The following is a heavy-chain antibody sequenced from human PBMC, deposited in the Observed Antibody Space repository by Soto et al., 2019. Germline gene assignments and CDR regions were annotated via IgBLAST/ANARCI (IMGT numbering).Heavy chain of an antibody. Sequence: PSETLSLTCTVSGGSISSGDYYWSWIRQPPGKGLEWIGYIYYSGSTYYNPSLKSRVTISVDTSKNQFSLKLSSVTAADTAVYYCARLLDLDYGSGSYPNWFDPWGQGTLVTVSS. D-gene: IGHD3-10*01. CDR1: GGSISSGDYY. V-gene: IGHV4-30-4*01. J-gene: IGHJ5*02. CDR3: ARLLDLDYGSGSYPNWFDP. CDR2: IYYSGST.